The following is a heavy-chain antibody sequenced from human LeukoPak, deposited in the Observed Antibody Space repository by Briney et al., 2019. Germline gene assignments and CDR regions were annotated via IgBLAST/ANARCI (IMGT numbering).Heavy chain of an antibody. CDR1: GFTVSSYY. V-gene: IGHV3-53*01. CDR2: LYNGGTT. CDR3: AKTRPLDSSSWSHGDY. J-gene: IGHJ4*02. Sequence: GGSLRLSCAASGFTVSSYYMSWVRQAPDMGLEWVSVLYNGGTTYYGDSVKGRFTISRDNSKNTLYLQMNSLRAEDTAVYYCAKTRPLDSSSWSHGDYWGQGTLVTVSS. D-gene: IGHD6-13*01.